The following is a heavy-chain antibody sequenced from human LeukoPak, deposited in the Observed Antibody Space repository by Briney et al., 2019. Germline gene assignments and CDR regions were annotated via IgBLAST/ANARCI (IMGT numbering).Heavy chain of an antibody. J-gene: IGHJ4*02. D-gene: IGHD3-10*01. Sequence: GGSLRLSCAVPGFTFSNYWMHCVRQAPGKGLVWVSRINGDGTVTFYADSVKGRFTFSRDNAKNPLLLQKNRMRAEETFLDYCNPGGGRGTLVTVSS. CDR3: NPG. CDR2: INGDGTVT. V-gene: IGHV3-74*01. CDR1: GFTFSNYW.